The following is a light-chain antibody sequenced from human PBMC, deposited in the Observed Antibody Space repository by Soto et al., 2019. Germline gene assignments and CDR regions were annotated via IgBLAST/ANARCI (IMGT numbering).Light chain of an antibody. Sequence: QSVLTQPASVSGSLGQSITISCTGTSSDVGGYDFVSWYQHHPGKAPKLIIYEVRTRPSGVSDRFSGSKSGNTASLTISGLQAEDEADCYCSSYTSDWGVFGTGTKVTVL. CDR1: SSDVGGYDF. V-gene: IGLV2-14*01. CDR3: SSYTSDWGV. CDR2: EVR. J-gene: IGLJ1*01.